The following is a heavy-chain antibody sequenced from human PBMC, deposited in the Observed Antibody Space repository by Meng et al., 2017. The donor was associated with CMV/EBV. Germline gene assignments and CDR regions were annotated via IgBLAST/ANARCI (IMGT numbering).Heavy chain of an antibody. CDR3: ARFLGVVVPAAMRLGAVNWFDP. V-gene: IGHV5-51*01. J-gene: IGHJ5*02. CDR2: IYPGDADT. CDR1: GYSFTSYW. Sequence: KVSCKGSGYSFTSYWIGWVRQMPGKGLEWMGIIYPGDADTRYSPSFQGQVTISADKSISTAYLQWSSLKASDTAMYCCARFLGVVVPAAMRLGAVNWFDPWGQGTLVTVSS. D-gene: IGHD2-2*01.